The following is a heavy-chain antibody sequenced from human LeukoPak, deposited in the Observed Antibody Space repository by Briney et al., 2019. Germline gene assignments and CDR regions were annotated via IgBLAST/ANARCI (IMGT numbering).Heavy chain of an antibody. CDR2: IYYSGST. J-gene: IGHJ6*04. CDR1: GGSISSSSYY. Sequence: KTSETLSLTCTVSGGSISSSSYYWGWIRQPPGKGLEWIGSIYYSGSTYYNPSLKSRVTISVDTSKNQFSLKLSSVTAADTAVYYCARQVVPATKDVWGKGTTVTVSS. CDR3: ARQVVPATKDV. D-gene: IGHD2-2*01. V-gene: IGHV4-39*01.